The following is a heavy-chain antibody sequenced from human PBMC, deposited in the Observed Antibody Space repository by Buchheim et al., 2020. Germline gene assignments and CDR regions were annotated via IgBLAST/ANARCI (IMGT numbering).Heavy chain of an antibody. V-gene: IGHV3-23*01. CDR3: AKGPYSSSWEILAPHDY. Sequence: EVQLLESGGGLVQPGGSLRLSCAASGFTFSSYAMSWVRHAPGKGLEWVSAISGSGGSTYYADSVKGRFTISRDNSKNTLYLQMNSLRAEDTAVYYCAKGPYSSSWEILAPHDYWGQGTL. CDR2: ISGSGGST. D-gene: IGHD6-13*01. J-gene: IGHJ4*02. CDR1: GFTFSSYA.